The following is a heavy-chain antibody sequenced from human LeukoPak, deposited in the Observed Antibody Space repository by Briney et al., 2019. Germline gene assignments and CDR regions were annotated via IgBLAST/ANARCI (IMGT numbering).Heavy chain of an antibody. V-gene: IGHV3-23*01. CDR1: GFTFSSYA. Sequence: GGSLRLSCTASGFTFSSYAMGWVRQAPGKGLEWVSAISGSGGSTYYADSVKGRFTISRDNSKNTLYLQMNSLRAEDTAVYYCAKSQWYMGPYFDYWGQGTLVTVSS. CDR3: AKSQWYMGPYFDY. J-gene: IGHJ4*02. CDR2: ISGSGGST. D-gene: IGHD2-8*01.